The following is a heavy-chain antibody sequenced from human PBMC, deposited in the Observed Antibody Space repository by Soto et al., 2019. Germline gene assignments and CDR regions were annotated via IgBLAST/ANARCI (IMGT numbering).Heavy chain of an antibody. D-gene: IGHD5-18*01. CDR3: AKPDTAMVTFSAFDI. CDR2: ISGSGGST. Sequence: PGGSLRLSCAASGFTFSSYAMSWVRQAPGKGLEWVSAISGSGGSTYYADSVKGRFTISRDNSKNALYLQMNSLRAEDTAVYYCAKPDTAMVTFSAFDIWGQGTMVTVSS. CDR1: GFTFSSYA. V-gene: IGHV3-23*01. J-gene: IGHJ3*02.